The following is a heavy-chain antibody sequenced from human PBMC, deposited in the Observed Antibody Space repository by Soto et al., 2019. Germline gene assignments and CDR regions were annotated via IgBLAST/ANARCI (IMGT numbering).Heavy chain of an antibody. CDR2: IIPILGIA. Sequence: QVQLVQSGAEVKKPGSSVKVSCKASGGTFSSYTISWVRQAPGQGLEWMGRIIPILGIANYAQKFQGRVTITADKATSTAYMERSSLRSEDTAVYYCARENPGGNWGQGTLVTVSS. J-gene: IGHJ4*02. V-gene: IGHV1-69*08. CDR1: GGTFSSYT. D-gene: IGHD3-16*01. CDR3: ARENPGGN.